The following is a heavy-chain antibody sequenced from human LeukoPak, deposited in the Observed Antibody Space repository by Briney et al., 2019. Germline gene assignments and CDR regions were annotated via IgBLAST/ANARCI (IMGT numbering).Heavy chain of an antibody. J-gene: IGHJ4*02. D-gene: IGHD3-16*02. CDR3: ARQDYDYVWGSYRPYYFDY. CDR2: IYYSGNT. CDR1: GVSISSSNSY. V-gene: IGHV4-39*01. Sequence: SETLSLTCTVSGVSISSSNSYWGWIRQPPGKGLEWIGSIYYSGNTYYNASLKSQVSISIDTSKNQFSLKLSSVTAADTAVYYCARQDYDYVWGSYRPYYFDYWGQGTLVTVSS.